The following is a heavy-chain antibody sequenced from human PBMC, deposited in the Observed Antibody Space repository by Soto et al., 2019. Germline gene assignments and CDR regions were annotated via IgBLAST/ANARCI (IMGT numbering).Heavy chain of an antibody. CDR3: ARERPSADFWSGYSYGLDV. J-gene: IGHJ6*02. D-gene: IGHD3-3*01. Sequence: AGGSLRLSCAASGFGFSSYEMNWVRQAPGKGLEWVAYISSGGNTIYYADSVEGRFTISRDTGENTLFLQMNSLRDEDTAIYYCARERPSADFWSGYSYGLDVWGQGTTVTVSS. V-gene: IGHV3-48*03. CDR2: ISSGGNTI. CDR1: GFGFSSYE.